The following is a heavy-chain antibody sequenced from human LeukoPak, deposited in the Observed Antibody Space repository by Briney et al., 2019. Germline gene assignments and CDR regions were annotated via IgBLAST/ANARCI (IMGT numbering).Heavy chain of an antibody. CDR2: MNPNSGNT. J-gene: IGHJ5*02. V-gene: IGHV1-8*01. D-gene: IGHD3-16*02. CDR1: GYTFTSYD. CDR3: ARGLPGYYDYVWGSYRYNWFDP. Sequence: ASVKVSCKASGYTFTSYDINWVRQATGQGLEWMGWMNPNSGNTGYAQKFQGRVTMTRNTSISTAYMELSSPRSEDTAVYYCARGLPGYYDYVWGSYRYNWFDPWGQGTLVTVSS.